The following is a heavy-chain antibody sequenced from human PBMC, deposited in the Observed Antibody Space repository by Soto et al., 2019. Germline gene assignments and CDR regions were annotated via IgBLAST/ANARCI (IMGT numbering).Heavy chain of an antibody. J-gene: IGHJ6*02. CDR3: ARGIEGWYQGRYYYGMDV. CDR1: GCSVSSGSYY. D-gene: IGHD6-19*01. CDR2: IYYSGST. V-gene: IGHV4-61*01. Sequence: SETLSLTCTVSGCSVSSGSYYLSWIRQPPGKGLEWIGYIYYSGSTNYNPSLKSRVTISVDTSKNQFSLKLSSVTAADTAVYYCARGIEGWYQGRYYYGMDVWGQGTTVTVS.